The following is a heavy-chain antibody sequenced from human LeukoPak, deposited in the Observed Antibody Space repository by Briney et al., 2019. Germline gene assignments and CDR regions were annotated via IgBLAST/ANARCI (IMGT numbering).Heavy chain of an antibody. V-gene: IGHV3-21*01. CDR1: GFTFSSYS. D-gene: IGHD5-12*01. CDR3: ARGQGYGFYY. J-gene: IGHJ4*02. Sequence: GGSLRLSCAASGFTFSSYSMNWVRQAPGKGLEWVSSISSSRSNIYYAAPVKGRFTISSDNANNSLYVEMNSLRGEGPAVYYWARGQGYGFYYWGQGTLVSVS. CDR2: ISSSRSNI.